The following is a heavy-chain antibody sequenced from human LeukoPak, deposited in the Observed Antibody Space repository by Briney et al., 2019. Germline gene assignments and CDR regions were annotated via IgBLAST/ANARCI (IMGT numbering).Heavy chain of an antibody. V-gene: IGHV3-23*01. CDR3: AKSLLTTATGTGRAFDI. CDR1: GFTFSSYA. CDR2: ISTGGSST. Sequence: GGSLRLSCAASGFTFSSYAMSWVRQAPGKGLEWVSAISTGGSSTYYADSVRGRFTISRDNSKNTLYLQMNSLRAEDTAEYYCAKSLLTTATGTGRAFDIWGQGTMVTVSS. J-gene: IGHJ3*02. D-gene: IGHD1-1*01.